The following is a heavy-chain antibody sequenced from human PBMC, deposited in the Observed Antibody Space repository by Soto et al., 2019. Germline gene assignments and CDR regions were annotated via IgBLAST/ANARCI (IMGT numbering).Heavy chain of an antibody. Sequence: SATLALTCAVYGAYFSGYYWSWIRQPPGKGLEWIGEINHSGSTNYNPSLKSRVTISVDTSKNQFSLKLSSVTAADTAVYYCARGTTYYDSTYWGQGTLVTVSS. V-gene: IGHV4-34*01. J-gene: IGHJ4*02. CDR1: GAYFSGYY. D-gene: IGHD3-22*01. CDR2: INHSGST. CDR3: ARGTTYYDSTY.